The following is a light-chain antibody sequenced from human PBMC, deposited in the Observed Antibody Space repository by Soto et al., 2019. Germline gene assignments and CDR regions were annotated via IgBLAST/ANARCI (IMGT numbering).Light chain of an antibody. CDR1: QGIANY. Sequence: IQMTQSPSSLSASVGDRVTITCLASQGIANYLAWYQQKPGKAPKLLIYKASSLESGVPSRFSGSGSGTEFTLTISSLQPDDFATYYCLQDINYPWTFGQGTKVDIK. V-gene: IGKV1-6*01. CDR2: KAS. CDR3: LQDINYPWT. J-gene: IGKJ1*01.